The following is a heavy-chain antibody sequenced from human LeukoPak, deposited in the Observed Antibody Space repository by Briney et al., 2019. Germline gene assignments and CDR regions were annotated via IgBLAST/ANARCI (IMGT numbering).Heavy chain of an antibody. CDR3: AHRYGSGSYSLGY. Sequence: SGPTLLHPTQTLTLTFTFSGFSLSTSGVGVGWIRQPPGKALEWLSLIYWDDDKRYSPSLKSRLTITKDTSKNQVVLTMTNIDPVDTATYYCAHRYGSGSYSLGYWGQGTLVTVSS. CDR1: GFSLSTSGVG. J-gene: IGHJ4*02. CDR2: IYWDDDK. D-gene: IGHD3-10*01. V-gene: IGHV2-5*02.